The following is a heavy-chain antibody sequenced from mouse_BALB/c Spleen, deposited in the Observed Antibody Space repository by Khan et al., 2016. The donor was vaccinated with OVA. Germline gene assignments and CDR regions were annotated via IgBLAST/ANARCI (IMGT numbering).Heavy chain of an antibody. CDR3: ARDGSRYNYAMDY. V-gene: IGHV3-2*02. J-gene: IGHJ4*01. Sequence: QLEESGPGLVKPSQSLSLTCTVTGYSITSDYAWNWIRQFPGNKLEWMGYISSSGSTNYNPALKSRISITRDISKNQFFLQLNSVTTEDTATYYCARDGSRYNYAMDYWGQGTSVTVSS. D-gene: IGHD2-3*01. CDR2: ISSSGST. CDR1: GYSITSDYA.